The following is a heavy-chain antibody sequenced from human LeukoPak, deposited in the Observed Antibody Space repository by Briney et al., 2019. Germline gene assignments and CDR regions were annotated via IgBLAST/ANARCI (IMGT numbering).Heavy chain of an antibody. CDR2: ISSSSSYI. J-gene: IGHJ4*02. D-gene: IGHD2-2*01. Sequence: GGSLRLSCAASGFTFSSYSMNWVRQAPGKGLEWVSSISSSSSYIYYADSVKGRFTISRDNAKNSLYLQMNSLRAEDTAVYHCAAGKYQLPLIDYWGQGTLVTVSS. CDR3: AAGKYQLPLIDY. V-gene: IGHV3-21*01. CDR1: GFTFSSYS.